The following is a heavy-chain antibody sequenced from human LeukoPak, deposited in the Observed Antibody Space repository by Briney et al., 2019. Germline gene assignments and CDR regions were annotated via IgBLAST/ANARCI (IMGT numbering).Heavy chain of an antibody. D-gene: IGHD3-22*01. CDR2: INPNSGGT. J-gene: IGHJ4*02. Sequence: ASVKVSCKASGYTFTGYYMHWVRQAPGQGLEWMGWINPNSGGTNYAQKFQGRVTKTRDTSISTAYMELSRLRSDDTAVYYCARVRYYDSSGYDYWGQGTLVTVSS. V-gene: IGHV1-2*02. CDR3: ARVRYYDSSGYDY. CDR1: GYTFTGYY.